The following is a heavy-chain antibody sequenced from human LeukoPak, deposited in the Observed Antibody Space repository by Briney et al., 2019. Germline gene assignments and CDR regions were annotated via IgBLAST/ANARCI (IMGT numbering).Heavy chain of an antibody. Sequence: PGGSLRLSCAASGFTFSSYAVSWVRQAPGKGLEWVSAISGSGGSTYYADSVKGRFTISRDNSKNTLYLQMNSLRAEDTAVYYCAKGRYDYVWGPKDAFDIWGQGTMVTVSS. V-gene: IGHV3-23*01. D-gene: IGHD3-16*01. CDR2: ISGSGGST. CDR3: AKGRYDYVWGPKDAFDI. J-gene: IGHJ3*02. CDR1: GFTFSSYA.